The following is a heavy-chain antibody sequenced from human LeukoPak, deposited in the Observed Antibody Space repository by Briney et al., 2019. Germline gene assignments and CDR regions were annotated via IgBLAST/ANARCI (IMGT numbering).Heavy chain of an antibody. J-gene: IGHJ4*01. CDR2: IYTSGST. D-gene: IGHD1-26*01. Sequence: SETLSLTCTVSGGSISSYYWSWIRQPPGKGLEWIGRIYTSGSTNYNPSLKSRVTISVDTSKNQFSLKLSSVTAPDTAIYYCASPRVGAHYFDYWGQRTLVTVSS. V-gene: IGHV4-4*08. CDR3: ASPRVGAHYFDY. CDR1: GGSISSYY.